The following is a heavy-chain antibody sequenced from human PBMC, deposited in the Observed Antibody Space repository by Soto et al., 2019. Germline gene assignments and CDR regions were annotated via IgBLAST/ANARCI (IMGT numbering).Heavy chain of an antibody. V-gene: IGHV3-72*01. D-gene: IGHD1-1*01. CDR2: TRNKANSYTT. Sequence: KEMEWVGRTRNKANSYTTEYAASVKGRFAISRDDSKNSLYLQMNSLKTEDTAVYYCQARDGIRDVHSVSAVLRNRSSDL. J-gene: IGHJ2*01. CDR3: QARDGIRDVHSVSAVLRNRSSDL.